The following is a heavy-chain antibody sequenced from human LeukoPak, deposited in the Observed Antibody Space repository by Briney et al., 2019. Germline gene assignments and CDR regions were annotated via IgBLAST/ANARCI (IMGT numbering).Heavy chain of an antibody. CDR3: ARVGCSGGSCYSGAFDI. CDR2: IYYSGST. J-gene: IGHJ3*02. D-gene: IGHD2-15*01. Sequence: SETLSLTCTVSGGSISSYYWSWIRQPPGKGLEWIGYIYYSGSTNYNPSLKSRVTISADTSKNQFSLKLSSVTAADTAVYYCARVGCSGGSCYSGAFDIWGQGTMVTVSS. CDR1: GGSISSYY. V-gene: IGHV4-59*01.